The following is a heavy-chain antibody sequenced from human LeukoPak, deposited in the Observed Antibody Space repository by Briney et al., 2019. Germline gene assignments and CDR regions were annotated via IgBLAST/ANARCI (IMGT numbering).Heavy chain of an antibody. Sequence: GGSLRLSCAASGFTFSSHSMTWVRQAPGKGLDWVSSISSSSSYIYYADSVKGRFTISRDNAKNSLYLQMNSLRAEDTAVYYCARVMRSYSSSWWVDYWGQGTLVTVSS. CDR3: ARVMRSYSSSWWVDY. CDR1: GFTFSSHS. V-gene: IGHV3-21*01. J-gene: IGHJ4*02. D-gene: IGHD6-13*01. CDR2: ISSSSSYI.